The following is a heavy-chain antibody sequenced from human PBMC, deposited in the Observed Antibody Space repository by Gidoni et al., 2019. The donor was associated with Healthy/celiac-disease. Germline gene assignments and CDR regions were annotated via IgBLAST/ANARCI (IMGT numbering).Heavy chain of an antibody. J-gene: IGHJ2*01. Sequence: QVQLQQWGAGLLKPSETLSLTCAVYGGSFSGYYWSWIRQPPGKGLEWIGEINHSGSTNYNPSLKSRVTISVDTSKNQFSLKLSSVTAADTAVYYCARGGNCSGGSCYSIASWYFDLWGRGTLVTVSS. D-gene: IGHD2-15*01. CDR1: GGSFSGYY. V-gene: IGHV4-34*01. CDR3: ARGGNCSGGSCYSIASWYFDL. CDR2: INHSGST.